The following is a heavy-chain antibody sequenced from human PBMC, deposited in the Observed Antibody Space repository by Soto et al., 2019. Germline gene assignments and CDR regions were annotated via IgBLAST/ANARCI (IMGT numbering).Heavy chain of an antibody. V-gene: IGHV3-33*01. Sequence: QVQLVQSGGGVVQPGGSLRLSCAASGCTFSSYGMHWVRQAPGKGLEWVAVIWYDGSKIYYADSVKGRFTISRDNSKSTLYLQMNSLRAEDTAVYYCARPLEQHQLGFGMDVWGQGSTVTVSS. CDR3: ARPLEQHQLGFGMDV. J-gene: IGHJ6*01. CDR1: GCTFSSYG. D-gene: IGHD6-13*01. CDR2: IWYDGSKI.